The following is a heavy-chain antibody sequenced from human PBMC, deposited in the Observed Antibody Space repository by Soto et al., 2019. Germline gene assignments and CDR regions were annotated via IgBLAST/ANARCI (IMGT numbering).Heavy chain of an antibody. J-gene: IGHJ6*02. CDR2: IYWDDDK. V-gene: IGHV2-5*02. Sequence: QITLKESGPTLVKPTQTLTLTCTFSGFSLSTSGVGVGWIRHPPGKALEWLALIYWDDDKRYSPSLKIRLTFTKDTSKNHVSLTMTNMDPVDTGTYYFAHAYCSSTSCHPYYCYGMDVWGQGTTVTVSS. CDR3: AHAYCSSTSCHPYYCYGMDV. D-gene: IGHD2-2*01. CDR1: GFSLSTSGVG.